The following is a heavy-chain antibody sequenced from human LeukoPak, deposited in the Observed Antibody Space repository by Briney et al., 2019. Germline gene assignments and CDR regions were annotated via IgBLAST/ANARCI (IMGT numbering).Heavy chain of an antibody. D-gene: IGHD3-16*01. CDR3: ARDSAAELWGDYYYYYYMDV. V-gene: IGHV3-74*01. CDR2: INSGGGST. J-gene: IGHJ6*03. CDR1: GFTFSSYW. Sequence: GGSLRLSCAASGFTFSSYWMHWVRHAPGKGLVWVSRINSGGGSTSYADSVKGRFTISRDDAKNTLYLQMNSLRAEDTAVYYCARDSAAELWGDYYYYYYMDVWGKGTTVTVSS.